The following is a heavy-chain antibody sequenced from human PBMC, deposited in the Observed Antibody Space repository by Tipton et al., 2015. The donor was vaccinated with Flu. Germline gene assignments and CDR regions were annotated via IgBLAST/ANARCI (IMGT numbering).Heavy chain of an antibody. Sequence: QVQLVQSGAEVKKPGSSVKVSCKASGGTFSSYAISWVRQAPGQGLEWMGGIIPIFGTANYAQKFQGRVTITADESTSTAYMELSSLRSEDTAVYYCARGELGYCSSTSCYKGKYYGMDVWGQGTTVTVSS. V-gene: IGHV1-69*01. J-gene: IGHJ6*02. CDR2: IIPIFGTA. D-gene: IGHD2-2*02. CDR1: GGTFSSYA. CDR3: ARGELGYCSSTSCYKGKYYGMDV.